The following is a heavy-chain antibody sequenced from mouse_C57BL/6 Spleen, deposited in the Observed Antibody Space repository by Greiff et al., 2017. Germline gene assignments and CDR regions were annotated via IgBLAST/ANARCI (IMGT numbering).Heavy chain of an antibody. CDR1: GFTFSDYY. CDR2: INYDGSST. D-gene: IGHD1-1*01. Sequence: EVMLVESEGGLVQPGSSMKLSCTASGFTFSDYYMAWVRQVPEKGLEWVANINYDGSSTYYLDSLKSRFIISRDNAKNILYLQMSSLKSEDTATYYCARDVYGSSLDYWGQGTTLTVSS. V-gene: IGHV5-16*01. CDR3: ARDVYGSSLDY. J-gene: IGHJ2*01.